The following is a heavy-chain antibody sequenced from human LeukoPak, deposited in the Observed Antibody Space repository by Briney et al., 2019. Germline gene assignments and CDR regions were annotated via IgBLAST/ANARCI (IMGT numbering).Heavy chain of an antibody. D-gene: IGHD6-19*01. CDR3: ARTVTDSIGWYHLDQ. V-gene: IGHV4-61*02. J-gene: IGHJ4*02. CDR1: GGSISGGSYF. CDR2: VYSSGST. Sequence: SETLSLTCTVSGGSISGGSYFWSWIRQPAGEGLEWIGRVYSSGSTYYNPSLESRVTMSVDTSKDQFSLRLSSVTAADTALYFCARTVTDSIGWYHLDQWGQGTLVTVSS.